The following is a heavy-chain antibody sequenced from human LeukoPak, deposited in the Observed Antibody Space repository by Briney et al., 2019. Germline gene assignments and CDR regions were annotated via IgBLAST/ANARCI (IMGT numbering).Heavy chain of an antibody. V-gene: IGHV3-15*01. CDR3: TTEPWELKHFDY. D-gene: IGHD1-26*01. J-gene: IGHJ4*02. Sequence: GGSLRLSCAASGFTFSNAWMSWVRQAPGKGLEWVGRIRSKTDGGTTYYAAPVKGRFIIARDDSKNTLYLQMNSLKTEDTAVYYCTTEPWELKHFDYWGQGTLVTVSS. CDR1: GFTFSNAW. CDR2: IRSKTDGGTT.